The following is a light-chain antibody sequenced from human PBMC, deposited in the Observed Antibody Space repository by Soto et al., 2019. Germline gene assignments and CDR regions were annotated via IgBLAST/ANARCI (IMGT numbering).Light chain of an antibody. J-gene: IGKJ1*01. V-gene: IGKV3-20*01. Sequence: EIVLTQSPGTLSLSPGERATLSCRASQSVTSNYLAWYQQKPGQAPRLLIYGASSRAAGIPDRFRGSGSGTHFILIISRLEPEDLAVYYCQQYGSSPQTFGQGTKVDIK. CDR1: QSVTSNY. CDR3: QQYGSSPQT. CDR2: GAS.